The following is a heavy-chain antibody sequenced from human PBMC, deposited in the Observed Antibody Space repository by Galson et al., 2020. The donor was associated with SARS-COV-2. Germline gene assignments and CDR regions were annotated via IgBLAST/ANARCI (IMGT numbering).Heavy chain of an antibody. J-gene: IGHJ6*02. CDR3: AKAPYCSSTSCYPNPTIRKNKYYYGMDV. V-gene: IGHV3-23*01. CDR2: ISGSGGST. D-gene: IGHD2-2*01. CDR1: GFTFSSYA. Sequence: GGSLRLSCAASGFTFSSYAMSWVRQAPGKGLEWVSAISGSGGSTYYADSVKGRFTISRDNSKNTLYLQMNSLRAEDTAVYYCAKAPYCSSTSCYPNPTIRKNKYYYGMDVWGQGTTVTVSS.